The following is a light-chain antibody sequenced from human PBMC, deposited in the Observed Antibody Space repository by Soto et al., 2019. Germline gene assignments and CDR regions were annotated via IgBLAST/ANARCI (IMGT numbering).Light chain of an antibody. Sequence: DIQMTQSPSSVSASVGDRVTIICRASQDIGTWLAWYQQKPGRTPKLLIYGASTLQSGVPSRFSGSGSGTEFTLTISSLQAEDFASYYCPQPNSYPWTFGQGTTVEI. CDR1: QDIGTW. CDR2: GAS. J-gene: IGKJ1*01. V-gene: IGKV1-12*01. CDR3: PQPNSYPWT.